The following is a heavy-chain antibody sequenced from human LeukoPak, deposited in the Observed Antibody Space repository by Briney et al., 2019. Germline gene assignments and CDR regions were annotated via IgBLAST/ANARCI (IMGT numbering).Heavy chain of an antibody. D-gene: IGHD3-10*01. CDR3: ARHGSGSLYFDS. CDR2: GSG. CDR1: GFTVSSNY. Sequence: GGSLRLSSAASGFTVSSNYWSWVRQAPGKGLEWVSVGSGYYAESVKGRFIISRDSSKNTLYLQMNSLRAEDTAVYHCARHGSGSLYFDSWGRGTLVTVSS. V-gene: IGHV3-66*04. J-gene: IGHJ4*02.